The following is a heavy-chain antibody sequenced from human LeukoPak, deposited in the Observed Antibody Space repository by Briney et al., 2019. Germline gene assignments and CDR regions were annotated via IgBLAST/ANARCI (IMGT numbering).Heavy chain of an antibody. V-gene: IGHV3-30*03. CDR2: ISYDGNNK. CDR1: GFTFSSSG. Sequence: PGRSLRLSCAASGFTFSSSGMHWVRQAPGKGLEWVAVISYDGNNKYYADSVKGRFTISRDNFKNTLYLQMNSLRAEDTAVYYCARDSGYDNRGYAFDIWGQGTMVTVSS. D-gene: IGHD5-12*01. J-gene: IGHJ3*02. CDR3: ARDSGYDNRGYAFDI.